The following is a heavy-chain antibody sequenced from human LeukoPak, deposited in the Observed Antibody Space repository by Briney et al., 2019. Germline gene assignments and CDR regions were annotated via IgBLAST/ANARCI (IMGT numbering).Heavy chain of an antibody. CDR2: VIPIFGTA. Sequence: SVKVSCKASGGTFSSYAISWVRQAPGQGLEWMGRVIPIFGTANYAQKFQGRVTITTDESTSTAYMELSSLRSEDTAVYYCARGRGYSYGYWYFDLWGRGTLVTVSS. CDR1: GGTFSSYA. CDR3: ARGRGYSYGYWYFDL. J-gene: IGHJ2*01. V-gene: IGHV1-69*05. D-gene: IGHD5-18*01.